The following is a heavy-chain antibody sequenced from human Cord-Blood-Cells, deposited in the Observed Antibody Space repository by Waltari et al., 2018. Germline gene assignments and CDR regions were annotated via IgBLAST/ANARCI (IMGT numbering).Heavy chain of an antibody. CDR3: AREDTAMVIDY. CDR2: IIPILGIA. J-gene: IGHJ4*02. Sequence: QVQLVQSGAEVKKPGSSVKFSCKASGGTFSSYAISWVRQAPGQGLEWMGRIIPILGIANYAQKFQGRVTITADKSTSTAYMELSSLRSEDTAVYYCAREDTAMVIDYWGQGTLVTVSS. D-gene: IGHD5-18*01. V-gene: IGHV1-69*09. CDR1: GGTFSSYA.